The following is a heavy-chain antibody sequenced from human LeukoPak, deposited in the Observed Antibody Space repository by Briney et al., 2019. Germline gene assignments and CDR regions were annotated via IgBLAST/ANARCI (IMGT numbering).Heavy chain of an antibody. CDR2: IKQDGSEK. CDR3: ARVGGSSSWYALSSYYYYYGMDV. V-gene: IGHV3-7*01. J-gene: IGHJ6*02. Sequence: GGSLRLSCAASGFAFSSYWMSWVRQAPGKGLEWVANIKQDGSEKYYVDSVKGRFTISRDNAKNSLYLQMNSLRAEDTAVYYCARVGGSSSWYALSSYYYYYGMDVWGQGTTVTVSS. CDR1: GFAFSSYW. D-gene: IGHD6-13*01.